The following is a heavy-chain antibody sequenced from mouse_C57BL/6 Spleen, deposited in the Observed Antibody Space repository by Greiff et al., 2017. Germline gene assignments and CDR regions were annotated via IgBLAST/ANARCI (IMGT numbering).Heavy chain of an antibody. V-gene: IGHV5-9-1*02. CDR1: GFTFSSYA. J-gene: IGHJ3*01. CDR2: ISSGGDYI. CDR3: TRDLTGSWFAY. D-gene: IGHD4-1*01. Sequence: EVQGVESGEGLVKPGGSLQLSCAASGFTFSSYAMSWVRQTPEKRLEWVAYISSGGDYIYYADTVKGRFTISRDNARNTLYLQMSSLKSEDTAMYYCTRDLTGSWFAYWGQGTLVTVSA.